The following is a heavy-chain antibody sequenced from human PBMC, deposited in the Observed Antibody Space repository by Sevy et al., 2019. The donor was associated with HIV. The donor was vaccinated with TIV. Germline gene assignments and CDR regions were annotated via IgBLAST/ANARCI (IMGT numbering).Heavy chain of an antibody. CDR3: ARGASSGWDYFDY. J-gene: IGHJ4*02. CDR1: GFSFSTYS. V-gene: IGHV3-21*01. CDR2: ISGFNNYI. Sequence: GGSLRLSCAASGFSFSTYSMSWVGQAPGKGLEWVSYISGFNNYIYYADSLRGRFTISRDNAKNSLYLQMNNLRAEDTAVYYCARGASSGWDYFDYWGQGTLVTVSS. D-gene: IGHD6-19*01.